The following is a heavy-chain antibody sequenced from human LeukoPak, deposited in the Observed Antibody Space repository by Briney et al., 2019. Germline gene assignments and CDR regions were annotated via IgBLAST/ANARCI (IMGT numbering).Heavy chain of an antibody. Sequence: SETLSLTCAVFGGSFDGYYWSWIRQPPGKGLEWIGEITYDGSTNYNPSLKSRVTISVDTSKIQFSLKLSSVTAADTAVYYCARLDPRGGDDYWGQGTLVTVSS. CDR2: ITYDGST. D-gene: IGHD2-2*03. J-gene: IGHJ4*02. V-gene: IGHV4-34*01. CDR3: ARLDPRGGDDY. CDR1: GGSFDGYY.